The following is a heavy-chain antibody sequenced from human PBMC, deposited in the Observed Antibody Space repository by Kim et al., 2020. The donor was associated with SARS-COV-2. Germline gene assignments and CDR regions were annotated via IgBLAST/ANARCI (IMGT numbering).Heavy chain of an antibody. CDR3: ARYWNGGSGMDV. D-gene: IGHD1-1*01. V-gene: IGHV4-34*01. J-gene: IGHJ6*02. Sequence: NYNPSLKRRVTISVDTSKNQFSLKLSSVTAADTAVYYCARYWNGGSGMDVWGQGTTVTVSS.